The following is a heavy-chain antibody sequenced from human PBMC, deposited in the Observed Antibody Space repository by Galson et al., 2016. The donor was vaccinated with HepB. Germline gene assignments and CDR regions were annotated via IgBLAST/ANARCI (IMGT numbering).Heavy chain of an antibody. J-gene: IGHJ4*01. CDR1: GFTFTQHP. D-gene: IGHD2-2*01. V-gene: IGHV3-30-3*01. Sequence: SLRLSCAASGFTFTQHPMHWVRHAPGKGLEWVALISSDGSNQLYADSVKGRFTISRDNSKDTLNLQMNSLGTEDTAMYYCARSVIELVPTASQNFDLWGHETLVTVST. CDR2: ISSDGSNQ. CDR3: ARSVIELVPTASQNFDL.